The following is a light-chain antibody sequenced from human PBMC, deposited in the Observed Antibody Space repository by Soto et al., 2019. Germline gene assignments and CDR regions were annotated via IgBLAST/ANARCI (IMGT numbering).Light chain of an antibody. Sequence: EIVFTQSPGTLSLSPGERATLSCRASQSITNNYLAWYQQKPGRAHRLLIYGASSRATGIPDRFSGSGSGTDFTLTISXLEPEDFAMYYCQQYGYLVTFGGGTKVDIK. J-gene: IGKJ4*01. V-gene: IGKV3-20*01. CDR3: QQYGYLVT. CDR2: GAS. CDR1: QSITNNY.